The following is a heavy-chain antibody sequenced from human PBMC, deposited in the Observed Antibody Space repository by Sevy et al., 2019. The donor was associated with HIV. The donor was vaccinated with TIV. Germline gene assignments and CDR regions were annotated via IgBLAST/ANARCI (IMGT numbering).Heavy chain of an antibody. CDR2: IKEDGSEK. CDR1: GFTFSSYW. D-gene: IGHD3-22*01. CDR3: VRVGYSYDRRSCDY. Sequence: GGSLRLSCEASGFTFSSYWMSWVRQAPGKGLEWVANIKEDGSEKYYVDSVKGRFTISRDNAKNSLYLQMNSLRAEDTAVYYCVRVGYSYDRRSCDYWGQGTLVTVSS. V-gene: IGHV3-7*01. J-gene: IGHJ4*02.